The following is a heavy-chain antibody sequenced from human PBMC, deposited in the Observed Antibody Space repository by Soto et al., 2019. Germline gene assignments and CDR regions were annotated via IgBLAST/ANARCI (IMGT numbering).Heavy chain of an antibody. Sequence: EVQLVESGGGLVQPGRSLRLSCAASGFTFDDYAMHWVRQVPGKGLEWVSGITWNSGSIAYADSVKGRFTISRDNARNSLYLQMNSLRPEDTAFYYCAQDKGSGWNEYLQHWGQGTPVTVSS. J-gene: IGHJ1*01. CDR1: GFTFDDYA. CDR3: AQDKGSGWNEYLQH. CDR2: ITWNSGSI. D-gene: IGHD6-19*01. V-gene: IGHV3-9*01.